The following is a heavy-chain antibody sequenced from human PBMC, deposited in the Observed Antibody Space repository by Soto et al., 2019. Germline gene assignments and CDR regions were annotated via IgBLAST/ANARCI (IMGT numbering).Heavy chain of an antibody. CDR3: VRHSGRSSGSLFDK. D-gene: IGHD5-12*01. Sequence: QEQLVESGGGVVQPGTSLRLSCTVSGFTFSTYGMHWVRQAPGKGLEWVAVVSNDGSQKYYADSVKGRFSISRDNSKNTLHLQIDSLRAEDTAVFYCVRHSGRSSGSLFDKWGQGTLVTVSS. J-gene: IGHJ4*02. V-gene: IGHV3-30*03. CDR2: VSNDGSQK. CDR1: GFTFSTYG.